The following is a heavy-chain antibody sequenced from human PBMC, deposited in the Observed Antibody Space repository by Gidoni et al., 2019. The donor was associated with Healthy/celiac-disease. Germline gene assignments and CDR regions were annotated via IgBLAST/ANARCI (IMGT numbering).Heavy chain of an antibody. Sequence: QVQLVESGGGVVQPGRSLRLSCAASGFTFSSYGMHWVRQAPGKGLEWVAVIWYDGSNKYYADSVKGRFTISRDNSKNTLYLQMNSLRAEDTAVYYCARDRGSSSYPLDYWGQGTLVTVSS. CDR2: IWYDGSNK. J-gene: IGHJ4*02. CDR1: GFTFSSYG. CDR3: ARDRGSSSYPLDY. V-gene: IGHV3-33*01. D-gene: IGHD6-6*01.